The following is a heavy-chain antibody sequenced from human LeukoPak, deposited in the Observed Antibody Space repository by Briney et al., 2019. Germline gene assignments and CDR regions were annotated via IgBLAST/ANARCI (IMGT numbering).Heavy chain of an antibody. CDR1: GFTVSSNY. D-gene: IGHD5-18*01. Sequence: GGSLRLSCAASGFTVSSNYMSWVRQARGNGLEWVSVIYSGGSTYYADSVKGRFTISRDNSKNTLYLQMNSLKAEDTAVYYCARDPDGYRQGHHFDYWGQGTLVTVSS. J-gene: IGHJ4*02. CDR3: ARDPDGYRQGHHFDY. CDR2: IYSGGST. V-gene: IGHV3-66*01.